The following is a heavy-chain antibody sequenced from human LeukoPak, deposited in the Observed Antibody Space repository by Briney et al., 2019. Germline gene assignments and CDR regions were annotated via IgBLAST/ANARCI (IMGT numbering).Heavy chain of an antibody. CDR3: AKDVAVAEYYFDY. D-gene: IGHD6-19*01. J-gene: IGHJ4*02. V-gene: IGHV3-23*01. Sequence: GRSLRLSCAASGFTFSSYAMSWVRQAPGKGLEWVSAISGSGGSTYYADSVKGRFTISRDNSKNTLYLQMNSLRAEDTAVYYCAKDVAVAEYYFDYWGQGTLVTVYS. CDR1: GFTFSSYA. CDR2: ISGSGGST.